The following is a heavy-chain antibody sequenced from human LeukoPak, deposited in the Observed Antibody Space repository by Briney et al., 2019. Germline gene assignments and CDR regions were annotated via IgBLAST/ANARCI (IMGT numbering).Heavy chain of an antibody. CDR2: ISYDGSNK. V-gene: IGHV3-30*18. CDR1: GFTFSSYS. CDR3: AKDTYYDILTGYLPKYGMDV. D-gene: IGHD3-9*01. Sequence: GGSLRLSCAASGFTFSSYSMNWVRQAPGKGLEWVAVISYDGSNKYYADSVKGRFTISRDNSKNTLYLQMNSLRAEDTAVYYCAKDTYYDILTGYLPKYGMDVWGQGTTVTVSS. J-gene: IGHJ6*02.